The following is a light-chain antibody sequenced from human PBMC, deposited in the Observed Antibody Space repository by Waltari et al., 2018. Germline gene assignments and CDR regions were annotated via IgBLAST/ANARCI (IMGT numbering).Light chain of an antibody. CDR1: SSNIGDSNL. J-gene: IGLJ3*02. Sequence: QSALTQPASVSGSPGQSITIPCTGTSSNIGDSNLVSWFQQHPGKVPELVLYYVNKPPSVISDRFSGSKSGTTASLTFSALQADDDADYYCCSWSTIGSWMFGGGNKVTVL. CDR2: YVN. V-gene: IGLV2-23*02. CDR3: CSWSTIGSWM.